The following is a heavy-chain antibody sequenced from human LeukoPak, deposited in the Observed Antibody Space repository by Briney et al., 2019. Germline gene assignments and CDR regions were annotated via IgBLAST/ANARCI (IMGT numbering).Heavy chain of an antibody. J-gene: IGHJ4*02. CDR2: INAGNGNT. CDR3: ARHGITMIVDNYFDY. V-gene: IGHV1-3*01. CDR1: GYTFTSYA. D-gene: IGHD3-22*01. Sequence: ASVKVSCKASGYTFTSYAMHWVRQAPGQRLERMGWINAGNGNTKYSQKFQGRVTITRDTSASTAYMELSSLRSEDTAVYYCARHGITMIVDNYFDYWGQGTLVTVSS.